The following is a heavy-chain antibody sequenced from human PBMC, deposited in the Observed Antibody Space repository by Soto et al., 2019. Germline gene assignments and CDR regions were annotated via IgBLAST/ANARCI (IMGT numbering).Heavy chain of an antibody. CDR3: AREQQQWLGDDAFDI. Sequence: PGGSLRLCCAASGFTFSSYSMNWVRQAPGKGLEWVSYISSSSSTIYYADSVKGRFTISRDNAKNSLYLQMNSLRDEDTAVYYCAREQQQWLGDDAFDIWGQGTMVTVSS. D-gene: IGHD6-19*01. J-gene: IGHJ3*02. V-gene: IGHV3-48*02. CDR1: GFTFSSYS. CDR2: ISSSSSTI.